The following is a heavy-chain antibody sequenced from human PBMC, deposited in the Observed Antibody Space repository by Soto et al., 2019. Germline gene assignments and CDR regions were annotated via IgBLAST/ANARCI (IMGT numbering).Heavy chain of an antibody. V-gene: IGHV4-59*01. D-gene: IGHD3-10*01. CDR2: IYYSGST. Sequence: PSETLSLTCTVSGGSISSYYWSWIRQPPGKGLEWIGYIYYSGSTNYNPSLKSRVTISVDTSKNQFSLKLSSVTAADTAVYYCARIGYSMVRGLTYYYYGMDVWGQGTLVTVSS. CDR3: ARIGYSMVRGLTYYYYGMDV. CDR1: GGSISSYY. J-gene: IGHJ6*02.